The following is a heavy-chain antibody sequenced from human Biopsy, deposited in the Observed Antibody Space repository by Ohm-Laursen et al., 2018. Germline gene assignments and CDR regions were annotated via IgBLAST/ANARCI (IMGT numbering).Heavy chain of an antibody. J-gene: IGHJ4*02. CDR1: GGPSTNYA. V-gene: IGHV1-69*04. CDR3: AADADGYYTEFDY. CDR2: IVPILGHL. D-gene: IGHD3-3*01. Sequence: ASSVKASCKASGGPSTNYAFSWVRQAPGQGLEWVGRIVPILGHLNYAQRFQGRVSITADKSTSYVYMELSRLTSGDTAVYYCAADADGYYTEFDYWGPGTLVTVSS.